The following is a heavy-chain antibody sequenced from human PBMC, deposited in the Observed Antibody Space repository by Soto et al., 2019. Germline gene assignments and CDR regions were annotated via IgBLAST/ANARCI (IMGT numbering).Heavy chain of an antibody. J-gene: IGHJ5*02. D-gene: IGHD3-10*01. V-gene: IGHV4-34*01. Sequence: SETLSLTCAVYGGSFSDYYLSWIRQPPGKGLEWIGEINHSGSTNYNPSLKSRVTISVDTSKNQFSLRLSSVTAADTAVYYCARGDYGSGSPPRFDPWGQGTLVTVSS. CDR3: ARGDYGSGSPPRFDP. CDR2: INHSGST. CDR1: GGSFSDYY.